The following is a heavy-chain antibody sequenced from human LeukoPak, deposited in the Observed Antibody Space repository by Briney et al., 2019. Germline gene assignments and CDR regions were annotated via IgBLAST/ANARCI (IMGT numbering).Heavy chain of an antibody. CDR3: GSVDRRWFGVGEY. Sequence: NSSQTLSLTCTVSGDSISSVSNSWGWIRQPPGKGLEWIGSIYQSGSTYYNPPLKSRVTISVDTSKNQISLKLTSVTVADTAVYYCGSVDRRWFGVGEYWGQGTLVTVSS. J-gene: IGHJ4*02. CDR1: GDSISSVSNS. V-gene: IGHV4-39*01. CDR2: IYQSGST. D-gene: IGHD3-10*01.